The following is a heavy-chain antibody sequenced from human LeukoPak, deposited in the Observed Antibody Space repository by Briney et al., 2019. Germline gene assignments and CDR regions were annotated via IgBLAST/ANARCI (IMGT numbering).Heavy chain of an antibody. V-gene: IGHV4-59*08. Sequence: SETLSLTCTVSGGSISSYYWSWIRQPPGKGLEWIGYIYDSGSTNYNPSLKSRVTISVDTSKNQFSLKLSSVTAADTAVYYCARSRGVRMFDYWGQGTLVTVSS. D-gene: IGHD3-10*01. CDR2: IYDSGST. CDR3: ARSRGVRMFDY. J-gene: IGHJ4*02. CDR1: GGSISSYY.